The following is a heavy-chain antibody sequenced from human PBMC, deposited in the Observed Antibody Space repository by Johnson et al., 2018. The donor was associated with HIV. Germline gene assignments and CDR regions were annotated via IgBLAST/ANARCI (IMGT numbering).Heavy chain of an antibody. Sequence: MQLVESGGGLVQPGGSLRLSCAASGFTFSSYDMHWVRQATGKGLEWVSTIGTAGDTYYPGSVKGRFTVSRDNSKNTLYLQMNSLRAEDTAVYYCAKSGFSGSYQGAYDIWGQGTMVTVSS. CDR3: AKSGFSGSYQGAYDI. CDR1: GFTFSSYD. D-gene: IGHD1-26*01. CDR2: IGTAGDT. V-gene: IGHV3-13*01. J-gene: IGHJ3*02.